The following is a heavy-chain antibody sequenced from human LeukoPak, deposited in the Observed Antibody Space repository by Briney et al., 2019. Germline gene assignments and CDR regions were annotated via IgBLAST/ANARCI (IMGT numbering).Heavy chain of an antibody. J-gene: IGHJ3*02. Sequence: GGSLRLSCVISGYTFTHYGFHWVRQAPGKALEWVAYISYNGNNKYEDSVKGRFTISRDNSKNTLHLQMNGLRAEDTAVYYCARDPLDISRWANAFDIWGQGTTVIVSS. V-gene: IGHV3-30*03. CDR2: ISYNGNNK. CDR3: ARDPLDISRWANAFDI. D-gene: IGHD5-12*01. CDR1: GYTFTHYG.